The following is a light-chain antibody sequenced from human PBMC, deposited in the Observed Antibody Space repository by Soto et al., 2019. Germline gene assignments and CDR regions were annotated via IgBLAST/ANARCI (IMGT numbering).Light chain of an antibody. CDR2: AAS. CDR3: QQTYFTPRT. Sequence: DIQMTQSPSSLSASVGDRVTITCRASQGISTYLNLYQQKPGKAPKLLIYAASSLQGGVPSRFSGSGAGTDFTLTISSLQPEDFATYYCQQTYFTPRTFGQGTKVDIK. CDR1: QGISTY. V-gene: IGKV1-39*01. J-gene: IGKJ1*01.